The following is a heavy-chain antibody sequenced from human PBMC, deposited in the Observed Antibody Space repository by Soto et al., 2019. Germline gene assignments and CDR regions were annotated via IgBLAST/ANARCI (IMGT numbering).Heavy chain of an antibody. Sequence: EVQLLESGGGLVQPGGSLRLSCAASGFTFSSYGMTWVRQAPGKGLEWVSFSSATGAGTYYADSVKGRFTISRDNSKNTLYLQMTSLRADDTADYYCAKDRRAGGNYGFYSDFWGQGALVTVSS. CDR3: AKDRRAGGNYGFYSDF. CDR1: GFTFSSYG. D-gene: IGHD1-7*01. CDR2: SSATGAGT. V-gene: IGHV3-23*01. J-gene: IGHJ4*02.